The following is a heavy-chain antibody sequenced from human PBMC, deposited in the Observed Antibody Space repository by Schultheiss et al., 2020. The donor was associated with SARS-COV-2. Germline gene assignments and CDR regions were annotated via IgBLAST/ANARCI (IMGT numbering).Heavy chain of an antibody. V-gene: IGHV4-59*01. Sequence: SETLSLTCAVYGGSFSGYYWSWTRQPPGKGLEWIGYIYYSGSTNYNPSLKSRVTISVDTSKNQFSLKLSSVTAADTAVYYCAREWLPYDAFDIWGQGTMVTVSS. J-gene: IGHJ3*02. D-gene: IGHD3-22*01. CDR2: IYYSGST. CDR3: AREWLPYDAFDI. CDR1: GGSFSGYY.